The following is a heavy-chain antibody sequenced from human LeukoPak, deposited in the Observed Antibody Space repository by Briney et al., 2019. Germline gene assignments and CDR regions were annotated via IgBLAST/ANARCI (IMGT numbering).Heavy chain of an antibody. CDR1: GFSFSSYE. Sequence: AGGSLSLSCAAAGFSFSSYEMIWVRQAPGKGLEWILYISSSGGNIYYADSVKGRFTISRDNAKNSLYLQMNSLRVEDTAVYYCARANTIFGVEPDYYFDYWGQGTLVSVSS. D-gene: IGHD3-3*01. CDR2: ISSSGGNI. J-gene: IGHJ4*02. V-gene: IGHV3-48*03. CDR3: ARANTIFGVEPDYYFDY.